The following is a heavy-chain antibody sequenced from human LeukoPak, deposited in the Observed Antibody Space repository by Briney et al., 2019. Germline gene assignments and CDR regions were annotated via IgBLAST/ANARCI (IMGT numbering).Heavy chain of an antibody. D-gene: IGHD5-18*01. CDR3: ARGGYSYGYEGFDY. CDR2: INQDGSEI. Sequence: GGSLSLSCAASGFTFSNYWMSWVRHAPGKGLMWVANINQDGSEIYYVDSVKGRFTISRDNAKNSLYLQMNSLRAEDTAVYYCARGGYSYGYEGFDYWGQGTLVTVSS. J-gene: IGHJ4*02. V-gene: IGHV3-7*01. CDR1: GFTFSNYW.